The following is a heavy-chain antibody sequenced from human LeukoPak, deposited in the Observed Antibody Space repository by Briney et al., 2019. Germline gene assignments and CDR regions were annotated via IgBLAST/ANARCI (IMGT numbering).Heavy chain of an antibody. CDR3: ASLFRGTGTVIARLIDY. CDR1: GFTFSNYA. CDR2: IRYDGSNK. Sequence: GGSLRLSCAASGFTFSNYAMNWVRQAPGKGLEWVAFIRYDGSNKYYADSVKGRFTISRDNSKNTLYLQMNSLRAEDTAVYYCASLFRGTGTVIARLIDYWGQGTLVTVSS. J-gene: IGHJ4*02. D-gene: IGHD1-14*01. V-gene: IGHV3-30*02.